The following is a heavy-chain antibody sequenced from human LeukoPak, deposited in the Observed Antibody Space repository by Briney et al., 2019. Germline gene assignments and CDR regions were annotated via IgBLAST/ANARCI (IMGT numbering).Heavy chain of an antibody. CDR1: RFTLSNHW. D-gene: IGHD6-19*01. J-gene: IGHJ4*02. CDR2: IKQDGSET. V-gene: IGHV3-7*01. Sequence: RPGGSLRLSCAASRFTLSNHWMSWARQAPGKGLEWVANIKQDGSETYYVDSVKGRFTISRDNAKNSLSLQMNSLRAEDTAVYYCARQRGSGCLDYWGQGTLVTVSS. CDR3: ARQRGSGCLDY.